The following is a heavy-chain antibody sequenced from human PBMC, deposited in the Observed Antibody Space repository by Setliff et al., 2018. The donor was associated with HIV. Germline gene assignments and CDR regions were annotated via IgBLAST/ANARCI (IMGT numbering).Heavy chain of an antibody. D-gene: IGHD6-19*01. V-gene: IGHV3-23*01. Sequence: AASEFTFRTHAMSWVRQAPGKGLEWASGISGSGGSTYYADSVKGRFTVSRDYSQNTIYLQMSSLRVEDSAVYYCAKSASWDLRGWLHWGQGALVTVS. CDR1: EFTFRTHA. J-gene: IGHJ4*02. CDR2: ISGSGGST. CDR3: AKSASWDLRGWLH.